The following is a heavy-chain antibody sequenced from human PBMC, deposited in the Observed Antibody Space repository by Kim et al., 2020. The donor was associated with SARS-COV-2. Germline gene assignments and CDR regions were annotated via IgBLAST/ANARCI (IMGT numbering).Heavy chain of an antibody. J-gene: IGHJ4*02. D-gene: IGHD5-12*01. V-gene: IGHV4-59*08. CDR3: ARYIVATHNFDF. CDR1: GGSVSGYY. CDR2: IYYTGST. Sequence: SETLSLTCTVSGGSVSGYYWSWIRQPPGKGLEWIGYIYYTGSTNYNPSLKSRVTMSVNTSKNQFSLKLSSVNAADTAVYYCARYIVATHNFDFWGQGTLVTVSS.